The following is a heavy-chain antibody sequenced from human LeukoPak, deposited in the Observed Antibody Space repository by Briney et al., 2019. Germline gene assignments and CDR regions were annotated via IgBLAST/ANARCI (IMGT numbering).Heavy chain of an antibody. CDR1: GGSFSGYY. D-gene: IGHD2-8*01. CDR2: INHSGST. J-gene: IGHJ5*02. V-gene: IGHV4-34*01. Sequence: PSETLSLTCAVYGGSFSGYYWSWIRQPPGKGLEWIGEINHSGSTNYNPSLKSRVTISVDTSKNQFSLKLSSVTAADTAAYYCARVTDIVLMVYAIGWFDPWGQGTLVTVSP. CDR3: ARVTDIVLMVYAIGWFDP.